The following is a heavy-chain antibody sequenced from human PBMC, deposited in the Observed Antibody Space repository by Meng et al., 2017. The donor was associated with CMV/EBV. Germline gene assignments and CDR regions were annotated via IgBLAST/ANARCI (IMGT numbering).Heavy chain of an antibody. CDR3: ARDLPYDFWSGYYRYYYYGMDV. CDR2: ISWNSGSI. V-gene: IGHV3-9*01. Sequence: SLKISCAASGFTFDDYAMHWVRQAPGKGLEWVSGISWNSGSIGYADSVKGRFTISRDNAKNTLYLQMNSLRAEDTAVYYCARDLPYDFWSGYYRYYYYGMDVWGQGTTVTVSS. D-gene: IGHD3-3*01. CDR1: GFTFDDYA. J-gene: IGHJ6*02.